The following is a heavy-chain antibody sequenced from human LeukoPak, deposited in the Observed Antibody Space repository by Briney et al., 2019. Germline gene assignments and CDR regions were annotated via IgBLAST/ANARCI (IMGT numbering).Heavy chain of an antibody. D-gene: IGHD5-18*01. J-gene: IGHJ4*02. V-gene: IGHV3-9*01. CDR1: GFTFDDYA. Sequence: GGSLRLSCAASGFTFDDYAMHWVRQAPGKSLEWVSGISWNSGSIGYADSVKGRFTISRDNAKNSLYLQMNSLRAEDTALYYCAKDMGGYSYGSPFDYWGQGTLVTVSS. CDR3: AKDMGGYSYGSPFDY. CDR2: ISWNSGSI.